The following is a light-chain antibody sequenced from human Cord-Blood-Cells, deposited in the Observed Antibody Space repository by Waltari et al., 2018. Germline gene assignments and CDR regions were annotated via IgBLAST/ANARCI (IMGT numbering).Light chain of an antibody. CDR2: EVS. CDR3: SSYTSSSTYV. J-gene: IGLJ1*01. CDR1: SRAVGGYNH. V-gene: IGLV2-14*01. Sequence: QSALTQPAPVSGSPGQSITISCTGTSRAVGGYNHVSWYQQHPGKAPKLMIYEVSNRPSGVSNRFSGSKSGNTASLTISGLQAEDEADYYCSSYTSSSTYVFGTGTKVTVL.